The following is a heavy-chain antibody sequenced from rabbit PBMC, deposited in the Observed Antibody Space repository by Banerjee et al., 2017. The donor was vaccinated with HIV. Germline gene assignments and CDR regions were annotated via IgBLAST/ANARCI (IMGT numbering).Heavy chain of an antibody. V-gene: IGHV1S45*01. D-gene: IGHD4-1*01. CDR3: ARDLAGVAGWNFNL. CDR1: GFSFSNKYV. J-gene: IGHJ4*01. Sequence: QEQLVESGGGLVQPGGSLTLTCTASGFSFSNKYVMCWGRRAPGKGLEWIACINTSSANIVNTSWANGRFAISKTSSATVPLQMASLTTTDTAADFCARDLAGVAGWNFNLWGQGTLVTVS. CDR2: INTSSANI.